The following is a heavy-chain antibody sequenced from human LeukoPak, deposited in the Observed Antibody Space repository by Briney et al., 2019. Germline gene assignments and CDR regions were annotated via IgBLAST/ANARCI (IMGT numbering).Heavy chain of an antibody. CDR3: ARPFRVRGVMTYMDV. CDR2: ISYDGSNK. CDR1: GFTFSTYG. D-gene: IGHD3-10*01. Sequence: GGSLRLSCAASGFTFSTYGMHWVRQAPGKGLEWVAVISYDGSNKYYADSVKGRFTISRDNSKNTLYLQMNSLRAEDTAVYYCARPFRVRGVMTYMDVWGKGTTVTVSS. J-gene: IGHJ6*03. V-gene: IGHV3-30*03.